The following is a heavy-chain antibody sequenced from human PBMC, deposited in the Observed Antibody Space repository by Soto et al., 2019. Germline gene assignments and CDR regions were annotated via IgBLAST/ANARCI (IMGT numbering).Heavy chain of an antibody. D-gene: IGHD2-2*01. J-gene: IGHJ4*02. Sequence: EVQLLESGGGLVQPGGSLRLSCEASGFSFNNYAMNWVRQAPGQGLEWVSTISDSGSTYYADSVKGRFTISRDNSKNTLYLQMKSLRAEDTAVYFCAKDVGGHYCTPTSCLYFFHSWGRGTLVTVSS. CDR3: AKDVGGHYCTPTSCLYFFHS. CDR1: GFSFNNYA. V-gene: IGHV3-23*01. CDR2: ISDSGST.